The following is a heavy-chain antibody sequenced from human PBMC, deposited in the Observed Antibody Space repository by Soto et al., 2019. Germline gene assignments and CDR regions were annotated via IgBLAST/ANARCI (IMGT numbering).Heavy chain of an antibody. Sequence: QVQLVQSGAEVKKHGASVQVSCKASGYTFTRYSINWVRQAPGQGLEWVGWISNYNGDTKYAQKFQGRVTLTTDTSTTTTYMDLRSLTSDDTAVYFCARGDSTGSPTGWFDPWGQGTLVTVPS. J-gene: IGHJ5*02. CDR3: ARGDSTGSPTGWFDP. CDR2: ISNYNGDT. D-gene: IGHD6-19*01. CDR1: GYTFTRYS. V-gene: IGHV1-18*04.